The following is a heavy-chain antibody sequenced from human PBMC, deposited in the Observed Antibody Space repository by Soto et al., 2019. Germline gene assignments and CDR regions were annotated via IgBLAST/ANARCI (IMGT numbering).Heavy chain of an antibody. Sequence: QVQLQESGPGLVKPSETLSLTCTVSGGSISSYYWSWIRQPPGKGLEWIGYIYYSGSTNYNPSLKSRVTISVDTSKNPFSLKLSSVTAADTAVYYCARGTVTTLTRFDYWGQGTLATVSS. CDR3: ARGTVTTLTRFDY. D-gene: IGHD4-17*01. CDR1: GGSISSYY. V-gene: IGHV4-59*01. CDR2: IYYSGST. J-gene: IGHJ4*02.